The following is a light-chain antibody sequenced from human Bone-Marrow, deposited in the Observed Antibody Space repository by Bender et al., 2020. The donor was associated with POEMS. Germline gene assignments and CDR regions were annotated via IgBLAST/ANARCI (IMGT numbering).Light chain of an antibody. CDR3: CSYAGGSTYVT. V-gene: IGLV2-23*01. CDR2: EGS. J-gene: IGLJ2*01. CDR1: SSNIGAHA. Sequence: QSVLTQPPSASGTPGQRVTISCSGGSSNIGAHAVNWYQHPDKAPKLMIYEGSKRPSGVSNRFSGSKSGNTASLTISGLQAEDEGDYYCCSYAGGSTYVTFGGGTKLTVL.